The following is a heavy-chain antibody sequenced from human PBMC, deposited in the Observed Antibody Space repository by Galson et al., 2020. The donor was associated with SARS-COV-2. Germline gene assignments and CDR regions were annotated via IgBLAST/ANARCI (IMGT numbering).Heavy chain of an antibody. CDR1: GYSFTNYW. D-gene: IGHD4-4*01. CDR3: ARHDSSAYIDY. CDR2: INPGDSDT. Sequence: GESLKISCKGYGYSFTNYWIGWVRQMPGKGLEWMGIINPGDSDTGYRPSFQDHVIMSVDKSISTAYLQWSSLRASDTAMYYCARHDSSAYIDYWGQGTLVTVSS. J-gene: IGHJ4*02. V-gene: IGHV5-51*01.